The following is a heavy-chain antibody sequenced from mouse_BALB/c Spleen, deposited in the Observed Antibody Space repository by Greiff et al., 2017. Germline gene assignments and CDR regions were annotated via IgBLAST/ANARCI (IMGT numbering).Heavy chain of an antibody. Sequence: EVQLQESGPGLVKPSQSLSLTCTVTGYSITSDYAWNWIRQFPGNKLEWMGYISYSGSTSYNPSLKSRISITRDTSKNQFFLQLNSVTTEDTATYYCARSYGSHFDYWGQGTTLTVSS. V-gene: IGHV3-2*02. CDR1: GYSITSDYA. CDR3: ARSYGSHFDY. J-gene: IGHJ2*01. CDR2: ISYSGST. D-gene: IGHD1-1*01.